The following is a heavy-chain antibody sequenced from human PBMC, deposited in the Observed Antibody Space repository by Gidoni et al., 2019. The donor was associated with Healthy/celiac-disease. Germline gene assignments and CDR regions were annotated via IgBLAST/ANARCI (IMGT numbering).Heavy chain of an antibody. CDR3: ARELGGGPRLTFGGVIVNDAFDI. CDR1: GYSFTSHW. J-gene: IGHJ3*02. Sequence: EVQLVQSGAEVKKTGESLKISCQGSGYSFTSHWLRWVPKMPGKGLEWMGSIYPGDPDSRYSQSFKDEVTISADKSISTAYLQWISLKASDTAMYYCARELGGGPRLTFGGVIVNDAFDIWGQGKMVTVSS. CDR2: IYPGDPDS. V-gene: IGHV5-51*01. D-gene: IGHD3-16*02.